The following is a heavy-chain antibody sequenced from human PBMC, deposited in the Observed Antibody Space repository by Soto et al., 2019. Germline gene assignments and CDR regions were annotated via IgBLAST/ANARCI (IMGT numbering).Heavy chain of an antibody. V-gene: IGHV3-21*01. Sequence: SRSATATGFTMSSYCMNWVRQAPGKGLEWVSSISSSSSYVYYADSVKGRCSASRDNAKNSLSLQMDSLRPDDTAIYFCVKDEGIEAMDVWGQGISVTVSS. CDR2: ISSSSSYV. J-gene: IGHJ6*02. CDR1: GFTMSSYC. CDR3: VKDEGIEAMDV. D-gene: IGHD3-3*02.